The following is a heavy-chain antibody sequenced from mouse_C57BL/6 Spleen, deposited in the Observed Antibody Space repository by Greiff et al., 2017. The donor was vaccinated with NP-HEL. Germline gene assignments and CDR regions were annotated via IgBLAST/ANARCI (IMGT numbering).Heavy chain of an antibody. V-gene: IGHV5-4*01. Sequence: EVQGVESGGGLVKPGGSLKLSCAASGFTFSSYAMSWVRQTPEKRLEWVATISDGGSYTYYPDNVKGRFTISRDNAKNNLYLQMSHLKSEDTAMYYCARDLMDYWGQGTSVTVSS. J-gene: IGHJ4*01. CDR3: ARDLMDY. CDR2: ISDGGSYT. CDR1: GFTFSSYA.